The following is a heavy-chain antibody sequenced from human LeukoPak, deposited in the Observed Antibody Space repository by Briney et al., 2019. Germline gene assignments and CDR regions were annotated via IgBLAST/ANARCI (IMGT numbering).Heavy chain of an antibody. Sequence: ASVKVSCKASCYTFTSYGISWVRQAPGQGLEWMGWISAYNGNTNYAQKLQGRVTMTTDTSTSTAYMELRSLRSDDTAVYYCAKDSSRYYYYGMDVWGQGTTVTVSS. D-gene: IGHD3-22*01. CDR1: CYTFTSYG. J-gene: IGHJ6*02. CDR2: ISAYNGNT. V-gene: IGHV1-18*01. CDR3: AKDSSRYYYYGMDV.